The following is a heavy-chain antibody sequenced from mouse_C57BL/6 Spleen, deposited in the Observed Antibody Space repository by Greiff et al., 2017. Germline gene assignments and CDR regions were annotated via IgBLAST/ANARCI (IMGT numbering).Heavy chain of an antibody. D-gene: IGHD2-2*01. CDR2: ISYDGSN. Sequence: DVQLQESGPGLVKPSQSLSLTCSVTGYSITSGYNWNWIRQFPGNKLEWMGYISYDGSNNYNPCLKNRISITRDTSKNQFFLKLNSVTTEDTATXYCARDRGVTRFFDYWGQGTTLTVSS. CDR1: GYSITSGYN. J-gene: IGHJ2*01. V-gene: IGHV3-6*01. CDR3: ARDRGVTRFFDY.